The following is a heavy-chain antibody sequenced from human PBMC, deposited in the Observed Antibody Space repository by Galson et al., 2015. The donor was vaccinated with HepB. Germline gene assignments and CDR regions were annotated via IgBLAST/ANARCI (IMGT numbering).Heavy chain of an antibody. CDR1: GGSVSSTDYY. CDR2: IYYIGSP. D-gene: IGHD1-1*01. Sequence: LSLTCTVSGGSVSSTDYYWSWIRQPPGKGLEWIGYIYYIGSPYYTPSLKSRVTMSVDASKNQFSLSLTSVTAADTAVYYCARNRLLHWGLEYYMDVWGKGTSVAVA. V-gene: IGHV4-30-4*01. CDR3: ARNRLLHWGLEYYMDV. J-gene: IGHJ6*03.